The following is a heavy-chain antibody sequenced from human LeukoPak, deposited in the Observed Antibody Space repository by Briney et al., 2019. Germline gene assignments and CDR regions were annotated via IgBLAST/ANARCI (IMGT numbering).Heavy chain of an antibody. Sequence: SGTLSLTCTVSGGSITTANWWSWVRQPPGKGLEWIGEVHLSAATNYNPSLESRVSMSIDKSKNHLSLEVTSVTAADTAMYYCTRESGAFSPFGFWGLGTLVTVSS. CDR2: VHLSAAT. J-gene: IGHJ4*02. D-gene: IGHD1-26*01. CDR3: TRESGAFSPFGF. V-gene: IGHV4-4*02. CDR1: GGSITTANW.